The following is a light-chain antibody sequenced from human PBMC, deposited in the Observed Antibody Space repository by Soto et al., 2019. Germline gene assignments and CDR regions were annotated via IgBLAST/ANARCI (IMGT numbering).Light chain of an antibody. V-gene: IGKV4-1*01. Sequence: DIVMTQSPDSLPVSLGERATINCESSQSVLYSSNNKNYLAWYQQKPGQPPKLLIYWASTRESGVPDRFSGSGSGTDFTLTTNSLQAEDVAVYYCQQYYSTPPTFGQGTKLEIK. CDR3: QQYYSTPPT. CDR1: QSVLYSSNNKNY. CDR2: WAS. J-gene: IGKJ2*01.